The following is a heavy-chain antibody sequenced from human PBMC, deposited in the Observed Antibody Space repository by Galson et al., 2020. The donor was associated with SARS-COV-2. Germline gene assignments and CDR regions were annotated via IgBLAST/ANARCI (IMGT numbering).Heavy chain of an antibody. CDR2: FSPSSSYI. CDR3: ARDSMQGVTYRLTTGDGMDV. D-gene: IGHD1-1*01. J-gene: IGHJ6*02. Sequence: TGGSLRLSCAASGFIFSNYNMNWVRQAPGKGLEWVSSFSPSSSYIYYADSVKGRFTISRDNALNSLYLQMNSLRAEDTAVYYCARDSMQGVTYRLTTGDGMDVWGQGTTVTVTS. V-gene: IGHV3-21*01. CDR1: GFIFSNYN.